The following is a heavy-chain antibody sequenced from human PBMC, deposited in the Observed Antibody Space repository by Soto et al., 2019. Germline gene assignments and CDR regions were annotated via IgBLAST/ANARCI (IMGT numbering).Heavy chain of an antibody. J-gene: IGHJ4*02. CDR1: GFTFSDYY. CDR2: ISRSSDTI. V-gene: IGHV3-11*01. D-gene: IGHD3-9*01. Sequence: PGGSLRLSCAASGFTFSDYYMSWIRQAPGKGLEWISYISRSSDTIYYADSVKGRFTISRDNAKNSLYLQMNSLRAEDTAVYYCARDPYNYDILTGYSPPDYWGQGTLVTVSS. CDR3: ARDPYNYDILTGYSPPDY.